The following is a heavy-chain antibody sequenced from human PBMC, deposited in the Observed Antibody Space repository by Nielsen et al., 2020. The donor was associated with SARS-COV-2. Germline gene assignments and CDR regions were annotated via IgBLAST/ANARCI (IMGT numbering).Heavy chain of an antibody. J-gene: IGHJ1*01. CDR2: INPSGGST. V-gene: IGHV1-46*01. D-gene: IGHD3-16*02. CDR3: ASGPLEHYDYVWGSYRSTAEYFQH. Sequence: ASVKVSCKASGYTFTRYYMHWVRQAPGQGLEWMGIINPSGGSTSYAQKFQGRVTMTRDTSTSTVYMELSSLRSEDTAVYYCASGPLEHYDYVWGSYRSTAEYFQHWGQGTLVTVSS. CDR1: GYTFTRYY.